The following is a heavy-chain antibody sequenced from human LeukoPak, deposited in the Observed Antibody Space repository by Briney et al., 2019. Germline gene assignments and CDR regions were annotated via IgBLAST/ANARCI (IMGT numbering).Heavy chain of an antibody. CDR1: GGSIRSYY. CDR3: AREGMGDGYNFLVDL. V-gene: IGHV4-59*01. CDR2: IYYSGST. D-gene: IGHD5-24*01. Sequence: SETLSLTCTVSGGSIRSYYWSWIRQPPGKGLEWIGYIYYSGSTNYNPSLKNRVTISVDTSKNQFSLKLSSVTAADTAVYYCAREGMGDGYNFLVDLWGQGTLVTVSS. J-gene: IGHJ4*02.